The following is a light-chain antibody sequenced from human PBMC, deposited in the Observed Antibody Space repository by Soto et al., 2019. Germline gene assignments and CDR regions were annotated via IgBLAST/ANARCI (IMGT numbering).Light chain of an antibody. CDR2: QDS. J-gene: IGLJ2*01. CDR1: KLGDKY. Sequence: SYELTQPPSVSVSPGQTASITCSGDKLGDKYACWYQQKPGQSPVLVIYQDSKRPSGIPERFSGSNSGNTATLTISGTQAMDEADYYCQAWDSGTRVVFGGGTKLTVI. CDR3: QAWDSGTRVV. V-gene: IGLV3-1*01.